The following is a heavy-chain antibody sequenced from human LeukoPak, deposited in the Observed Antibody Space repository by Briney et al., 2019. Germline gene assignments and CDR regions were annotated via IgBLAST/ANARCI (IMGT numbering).Heavy chain of an antibody. J-gene: IGHJ6*03. CDR1: GYAFTSYG. Sequence: GASVKVSCKASGYAFTSYGISWVRQAPGQGLEWVGWISAYNGNTNYAQKLQGRVTMTTDTSTSTAYMELRSLRSDDTAVYYCARDTAYDSSGYYYYMDVWGKGTTVTVS. CDR3: ARDTAYDSSGYYYYMDV. CDR2: ISAYNGNT. V-gene: IGHV1-18*01. D-gene: IGHD5-12*01.